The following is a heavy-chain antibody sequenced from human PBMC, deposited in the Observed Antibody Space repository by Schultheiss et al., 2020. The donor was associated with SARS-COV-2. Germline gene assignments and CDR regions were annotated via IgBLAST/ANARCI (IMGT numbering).Heavy chain of an antibody. J-gene: IGHJ6*02. CDR2: ISAYNGNT. CDR3: ARMEATSYYYYYGMDV. Sequence: ASVKVSCKASGYTFTSYGISWVRQAPGQGLEWMGWISAYNGNTNYAQKLQGRVTMTTDTSTSTAYMELRSLRSDDTAVYYCARMEATSYYYYYGMDVWGQGTTVTVSS. V-gene: IGHV1-18*01. CDR1: GYTFTSYG. D-gene: IGHD5-12*01.